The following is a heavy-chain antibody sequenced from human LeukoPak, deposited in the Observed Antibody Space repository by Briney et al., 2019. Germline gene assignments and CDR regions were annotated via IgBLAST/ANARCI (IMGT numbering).Heavy chain of an antibody. Sequence: PSETLSLTCTVSGGSITSNNYYWGWIRQPPGKGLEWVGSFYYSGSTNYNPSLKSRLTISVDTSKNQFSLKLSSVTAVDTAVYYCVYYYGSGSVEYGGQGTLVTVSS. V-gene: IGHV4-39*01. D-gene: IGHD3-10*01. J-gene: IGHJ4*02. CDR3: VYYYGSGSVEY. CDR2: FYYSGST. CDR1: GGSITSNNYY.